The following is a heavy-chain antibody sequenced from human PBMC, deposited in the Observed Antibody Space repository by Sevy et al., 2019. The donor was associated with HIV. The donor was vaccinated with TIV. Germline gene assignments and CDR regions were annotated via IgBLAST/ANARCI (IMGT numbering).Heavy chain of an antibody. CDR3: ATSRSSGSYYYYYGMDV. CDR1: GYTLTELS. D-gene: IGHD1-26*01. V-gene: IGHV1-24*01. J-gene: IGHJ6*02. Sequence: ASVKVSCKVSGYTLTELSMHWVRQAPGKGLEWMGGFDPEDGETIYAQKFQGRVTMTEDTSTDTAYMELSSLRSEDTAVYYCATSRSSGSYYYYYGMDVWGQGTTVTVSS. CDR2: FDPEDGET.